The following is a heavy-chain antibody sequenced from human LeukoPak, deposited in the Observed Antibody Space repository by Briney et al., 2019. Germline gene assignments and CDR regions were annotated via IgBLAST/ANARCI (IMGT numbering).Heavy chain of an antibody. D-gene: IGHD3/OR15-3a*01. CDR3: ARQTGSGLFILP. CDR1: DYSISSGYGYY. Sequence: SSETLSLTCTVSDYSISSGYGYYWGWIRQPPGKGLEWIGNIYHSGITYYNHFNSPLKSQVSISIDTSKNQFSLRLTSVTAADTAVYYCARQTGSGLFILPGGQGTLVTVSS. V-gene: IGHV4-39*01. CDR2: IYHSGIT. J-gene: IGHJ4*02.